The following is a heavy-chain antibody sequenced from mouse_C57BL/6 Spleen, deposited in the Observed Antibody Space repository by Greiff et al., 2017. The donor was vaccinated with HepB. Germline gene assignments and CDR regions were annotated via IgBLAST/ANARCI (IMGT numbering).Heavy chain of an antibody. CDR1: GYTFTSYW. Sequence: QVHVKQPGAELVKPGASVKMSCKASGYTFTSYWITWVKQRPGQGLEWIGDIYPGSGSTNYNEKFKSKATLTVDTSSSTAYMQLSSLTSEDSAVYYCAIGGSSGGFDYWGQGTTLTVSS. D-gene: IGHD3-2*02. J-gene: IGHJ2*01. V-gene: IGHV1-55*01. CDR2: IYPGSGST. CDR3: AIGGSSGGFDY.